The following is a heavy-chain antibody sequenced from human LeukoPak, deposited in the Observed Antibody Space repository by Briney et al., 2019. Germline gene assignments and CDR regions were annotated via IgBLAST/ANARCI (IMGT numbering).Heavy chain of an antibody. CDR1: GFTFSTYW. CDR3: ARSLLYYYDSSGPEN. J-gene: IGHJ4*02. Sequence: GGSLRLSCVASGFTFSTYWMHWVRQAPGKGLAWVSRINTDGSSTSYADSVKGRFTISRDNAKNTLYLQMNSLRAEDTAVYYCARSLLYYYDSSGPENWGQGSLVTVSS. D-gene: IGHD3-22*01. CDR2: INTDGSST. V-gene: IGHV3-74*01.